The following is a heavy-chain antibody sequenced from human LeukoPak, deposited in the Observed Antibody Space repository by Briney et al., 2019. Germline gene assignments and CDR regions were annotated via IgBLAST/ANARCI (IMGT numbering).Heavy chain of an antibody. Sequence: SETLSLTCTVSGGSISSSSYYWGWIRQPPGKGLEWIGSIYYSGSTYYNPSLKSRVTISVDTSKNQFSLKLSSVTAADTAVYYCARSPWGYFDYWGQGTLVTVSS. J-gene: IGHJ4*02. D-gene: IGHD3-16*01. V-gene: IGHV4-39*07. CDR3: ARSPWGYFDY. CDR2: IYYSGST. CDR1: GGSISSSSYY.